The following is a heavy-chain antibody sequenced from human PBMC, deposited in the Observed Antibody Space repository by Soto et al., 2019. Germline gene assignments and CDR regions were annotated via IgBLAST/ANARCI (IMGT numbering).Heavy chain of an antibody. D-gene: IGHD6-6*01. CDR2: IRSKAYGGTT. J-gene: IGHJ6*02. Sequence: PGGSLRLSCTASGFTFGDYAMSWFRQAPGKGLEWVGFIRSKAYGGTTGYAASVKGRFTISRDDSKSIAYLQMNSLKTEDTAVYYCTRALYSSSSPYYYYGIDVWGQGTTVTVSS. V-gene: IGHV3-49*03. CDR1: GFTFGDYA. CDR3: TRALYSSSSPYYYYGIDV.